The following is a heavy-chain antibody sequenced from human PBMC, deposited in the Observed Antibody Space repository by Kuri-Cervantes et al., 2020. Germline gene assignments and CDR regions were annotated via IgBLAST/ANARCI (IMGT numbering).Heavy chain of an antibody. D-gene: IGHD4-17*01. J-gene: IGHJ4*02. CDR1: GGTFISYA. CDR3: ARSYYVTTVTRMDY. CDR2: IIPIFGTA. V-gene: IGHV1-69*05. Sequence: SVKVSCKASGGTFISYAISWVRQAPGQGLEWMGGIIPIFGTANYAQKFQGRVTITTDESTSTAYMELSSLRSEDTAMYYCARSYYVTTVTRMDYWGQGALVTVSS.